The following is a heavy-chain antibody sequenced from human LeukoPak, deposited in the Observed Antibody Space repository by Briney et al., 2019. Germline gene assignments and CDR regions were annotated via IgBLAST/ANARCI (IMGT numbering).Heavy chain of an antibody. J-gene: IGHJ4*02. V-gene: IGHV3-7*01. Sequence: PGGSLRLSCAASGFTFSSYWMRWVRQAPGEGLEWVANIKQDGSEKYYVDSVKGRFTISRDNAKNSLYLQMNSLRAEDTVVYYCARAKRLPHFDYWGQGTLVTVSS. CDR2: IKQDGSEK. CDR1: GFTFSSYW. D-gene: IGHD2-15*01. CDR3: ARAKRLPHFDY.